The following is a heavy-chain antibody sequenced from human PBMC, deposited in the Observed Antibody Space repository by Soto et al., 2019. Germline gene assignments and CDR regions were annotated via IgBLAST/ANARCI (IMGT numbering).Heavy chain of an antibody. D-gene: IGHD3-22*01. CDR1: GFTFSSYG. J-gene: IGHJ3*02. CDR3: ATQTYYYDSNAFDI. V-gene: IGHV3-30*03. Sequence: GGSLRLSCAASGFTFSSYGMHWVRQAPGKGLEWVAVISYDGSNKYYADSVKGRFTISRDNSKNTLYLQMNSLRAEDTAVYYCATQTYYYDSNAFDIWGQGTMVTVSS. CDR2: ISYDGSNK.